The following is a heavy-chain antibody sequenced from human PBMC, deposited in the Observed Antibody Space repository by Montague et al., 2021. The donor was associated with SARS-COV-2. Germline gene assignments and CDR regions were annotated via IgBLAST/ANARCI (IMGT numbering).Heavy chain of an antibody. CDR3: AREYSSGVYFDY. J-gene: IGHJ4*02. V-gene: IGHV2-70*11. CDR2: IDWDDDK. Sequence: PALVNPTKTLTLTCTFSGFSLSTSGMCVSWIRQPPGKALEWLARIDWDDDKYYSTSLKTRLTISKDTSKNQVVLTMTNMDPVDTATYYCAREYSSGVYFDYWGQGTLVTVSS. D-gene: IGHD6-19*01. CDR1: GFSLSTSGMC.